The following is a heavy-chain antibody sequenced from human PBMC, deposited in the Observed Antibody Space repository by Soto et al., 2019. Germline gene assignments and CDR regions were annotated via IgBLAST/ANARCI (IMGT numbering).Heavy chain of an antibody. CDR2: ISYDGSNK. CDR3: ANDYYGSGSYYNDYYYYYGMDV. J-gene: IGHJ6*02. D-gene: IGHD3-10*01. Sequence: GGSLRLSCAASGFTFSSYGMHWVRQAPGKGLEWVAVISYDGSNKYYADSVKGQFTISRDNSKNTLYLQMNSLRAEDTAVYYCANDYYGSGSYYNDYYYYYGMDVWGQGTTVTV. V-gene: IGHV3-30*18. CDR1: GFTFSSYG.